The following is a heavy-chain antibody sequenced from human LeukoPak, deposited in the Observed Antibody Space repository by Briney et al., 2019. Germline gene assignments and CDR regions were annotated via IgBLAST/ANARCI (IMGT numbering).Heavy chain of an antibody. Sequence: GGSLRLSCAASGFTFSNAWTSWVRQSPGKGLEWVGRVKSKTDGGTTDYAAPVKGRFTVSRDDSKNTLYLQMNSLKTEDTAVYYCNTASYYALDSWGQGTLVTVSS. D-gene: IGHD3-3*01. CDR2: VKSKTDGGTT. CDR3: NTASYYALDS. CDR1: GFTFSNAW. V-gene: IGHV3-15*01. J-gene: IGHJ4*02.